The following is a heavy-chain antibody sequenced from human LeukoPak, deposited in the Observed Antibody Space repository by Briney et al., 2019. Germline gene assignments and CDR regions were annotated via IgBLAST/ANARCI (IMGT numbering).Heavy chain of an antibody. CDR1: GGTFISYA. D-gene: IGHD2-2*01. CDR3: NALPYCSSTSCYGYYYYMDV. CDR2: ITPIFGTA. Sequence: SVKVSCKASGGTFISYAISWVRQAPGQGLEWMGGITPIFGTANYAQKFQGRVTITADESTSTAYMELSSLRSEDTAVYYCNALPYCSSTSCYGYYYYMDVWGKGTTVTVSS. V-gene: IGHV1-69*13. J-gene: IGHJ6*03.